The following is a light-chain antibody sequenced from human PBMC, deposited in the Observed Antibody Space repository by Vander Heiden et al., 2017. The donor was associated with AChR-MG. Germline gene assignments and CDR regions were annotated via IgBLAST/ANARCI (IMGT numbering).Light chain of an antibody. J-gene: IGLJ1*01. CDR3: AAWDDSLNGYV. Sequence: QSVLTQPPSASGTPGQRVTLSCSASNSNIGSNRVNWYQQVPGTAPRLLIYSNNQRPSGVPDRFSGSKSGTSASLAISGLQSEDEADYYCAAWDDSLNGYVFGTGTKVTVL. CDR1: NSNIGSNR. V-gene: IGLV1-44*01. CDR2: SNN.